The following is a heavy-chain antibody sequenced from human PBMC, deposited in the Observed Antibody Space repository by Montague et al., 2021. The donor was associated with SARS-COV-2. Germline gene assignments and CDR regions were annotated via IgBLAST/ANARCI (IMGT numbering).Heavy chain of an antibody. CDR1: GFSLSTSGMC. J-gene: IGHJ4*02. D-gene: IGHD3-9*01. V-gene: IGHV2-70*20. Sequence: VKPTQTLTLTCTFSGFSLSTSGMCVSWVRQPPGKALEWLALIDRDDNKFYSTSLKTRLTISKDTSKNQVVLTMTNVDPVDTATYYCARSLYDILTGYYLPFDYWGQGTLVTVSS. CDR3: ARSLYDILTGYYLPFDY. CDR2: IDRDDNK.